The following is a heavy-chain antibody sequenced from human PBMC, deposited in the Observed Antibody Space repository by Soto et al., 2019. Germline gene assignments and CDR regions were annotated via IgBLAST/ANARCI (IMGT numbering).Heavy chain of an antibody. CDR1: GYTFTSYG. Sequence: VASVKVSCKASGYTFTSYGISWVRQAPGQGLEWMGWISAYNGNTNYAQKLQGRVTMTTDKSTSTAYMELRSLRSDDTAVYYCARTGVAEADAFGPDIWGQGTMVTVSS. D-gene: IGHD6-13*01. CDR3: ARTGVAEADAFGPDI. J-gene: IGHJ3*02. V-gene: IGHV1-18*04. CDR2: ISAYNGNT.